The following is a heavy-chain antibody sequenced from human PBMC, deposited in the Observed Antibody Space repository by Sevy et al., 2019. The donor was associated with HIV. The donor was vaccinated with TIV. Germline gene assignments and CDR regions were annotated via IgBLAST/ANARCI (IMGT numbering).Heavy chain of an antibody. CDR2: IYSGGST. V-gene: IGHV3-53*01. CDR3: ARVFPLCSGGSCSLPDY. Sequence: GGSLRLSCAASGFTFTEFVMSWVRQSPGKGLEWVSVIYSGGSTHYADSVKGRFTISRDNSKNTLYLQMNSLRAEDTAVYYCARVFPLCSGGSCSLPDYWGQGTLVTVSS. D-gene: IGHD2-15*01. J-gene: IGHJ4*02. CDR1: GFTFTEFV.